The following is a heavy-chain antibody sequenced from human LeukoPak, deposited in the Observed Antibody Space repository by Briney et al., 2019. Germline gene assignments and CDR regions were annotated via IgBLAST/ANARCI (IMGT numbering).Heavy chain of an antibody. CDR2: INPSGGST. CDR1: GYTFTSYY. V-gene: IGHV1-46*01. Sequence: ASVKVSCKASGYTFTSYYMYWVRHAPGQGLERMGIINPSGGSTSYAQKFQGRVTMTRDTSTSTVYMELSSLRSEDTAVYYCARDFGRKYYFDYWGQGTLVTVSS. J-gene: IGHJ4*02. CDR3: ARDFGRKYYFDY. D-gene: IGHD3-10*01.